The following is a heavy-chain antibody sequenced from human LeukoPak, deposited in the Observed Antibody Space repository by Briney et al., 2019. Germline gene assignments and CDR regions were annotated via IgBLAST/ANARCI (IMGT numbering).Heavy chain of an antibody. CDR2: IFPSGGEI. J-gene: IGHJ4*02. V-gene: IGHV3-23*01. CDR3: ATYRQVLLPFES. D-gene: IGHD2-8*02. CDR1: GFTFSTFA. Sequence: GGSLRLSCAASGFTFSTFAMIWVHQPPGKGLEWVSSIFPSGGEIHYADSVRGRFTISRDNSKSTLSLQMNSLRAEDTAIYYCATYRQVLLPFESWGQGTLVTVSS.